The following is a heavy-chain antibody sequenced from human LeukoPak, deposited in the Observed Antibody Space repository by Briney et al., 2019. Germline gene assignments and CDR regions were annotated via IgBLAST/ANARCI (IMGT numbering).Heavy chain of an antibody. Sequence: SETLSLTCTVSGGSISSSSYYWGWLRQPPGKGLEWIGSIYYSGSTYYNPSLKSRVTISVDTSKNQFSLKLSSVTAADTAVYYCASSRGSDIDYWGQGTLVTVSS. J-gene: IGHJ4*02. D-gene: IGHD3-10*01. CDR2: IYYSGST. CDR3: ASSRGSDIDY. V-gene: IGHV4-39*01. CDR1: GGSISSSSYY.